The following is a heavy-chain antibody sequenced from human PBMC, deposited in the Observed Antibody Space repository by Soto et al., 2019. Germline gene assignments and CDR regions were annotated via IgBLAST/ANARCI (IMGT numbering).Heavy chain of an antibody. D-gene: IGHD3-3*01. Sequence: GGSLRLSCAASGFTFSSYAMSWVRQAPGKGLEWVSAISGSGGSTYYADSVKGRFTISRDNSKNTLYLQMNSLRAEDTAVYYCAKDLPDSTYDLDHFDYWGQGTLVTVSS. CDR2: ISGSGGST. CDR3: AKDLPDSTYDLDHFDY. V-gene: IGHV3-23*01. J-gene: IGHJ4*02. CDR1: GFTFSSYA.